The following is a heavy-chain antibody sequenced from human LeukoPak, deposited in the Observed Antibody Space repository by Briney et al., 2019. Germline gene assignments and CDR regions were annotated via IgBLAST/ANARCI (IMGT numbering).Heavy chain of an antibody. CDR2: ISYDGSNK. Sequence: PGRPLRLSCAASGFTFSSYAMHWVRQAPGKGLEWVAVISYDGSNKYYADSVKGRFTISRDNSKNTLYLQMNSLRAEDTAVYYCARDRWLVPDYWGQGTLVTVSS. J-gene: IGHJ4*02. CDR1: GFTFSSYA. V-gene: IGHV3-30*04. D-gene: IGHD6-19*01. CDR3: ARDRWLVPDY.